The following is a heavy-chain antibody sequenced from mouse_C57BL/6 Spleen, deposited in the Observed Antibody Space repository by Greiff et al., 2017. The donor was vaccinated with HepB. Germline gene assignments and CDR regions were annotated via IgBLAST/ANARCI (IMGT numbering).Heavy chain of an antibody. CDR1: GYTFTEYT. J-gene: IGHJ4*01. V-gene: IGHV1-62-2*01. CDR3: ARHEDYLAYDGYYVGDYAMDY. D-gene: IGHD2-3*01. CDR2: FYPGSGSI. Sequence: QVQLQQSGAELVKPGASVKLSCKASGYTFTEYTIHWVKQRSGQGLEWIGWFYPGSGSIKYNEKFKDKATLTADKSSSTVYMELSRLTSEDSAVYFCARHEDYLAYDGYYVGDYAMDYWGQGTSVTVSS.